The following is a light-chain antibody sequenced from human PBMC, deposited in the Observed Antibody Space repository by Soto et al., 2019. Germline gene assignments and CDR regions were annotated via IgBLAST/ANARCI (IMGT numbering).Light chain of an antibody. CDR1: QSVTNSF. Sequence: EIVCAQGPGTLSLSPGERAALSGGPSQSVTNSFLAWYQQKPRQPPRLLIYGASRRATGIPDRFTGSGSGTDLPLTISRLEPEDFAVYYSQQSVSSSRAFGQGTLVDIK. CDR3: QQSVSSSRA. J-gene: IGKJ1*01. CDR2: GAS. V-gene: IGKV3-20*01.